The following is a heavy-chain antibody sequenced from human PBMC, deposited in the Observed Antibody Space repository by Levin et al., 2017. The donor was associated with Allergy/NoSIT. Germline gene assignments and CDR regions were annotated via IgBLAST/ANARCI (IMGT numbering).Heavy chain of an antibody. CDR1: GVSIIRSVYY. D-gene: IGHD3-9*01. Sequence: GSLRLSCTVSGVSIIRSVYYWVWVRQPPGKGLEWIGSIYSSGTTYYNPSLKSRVTISADTSKNQFSLKLSSVTAADTAVYFCASTGYWGQGTLVTVSS. CDR3: ASTGY. J-gene: IGHJ4*02. V-gene: IGHV4-39*01. CDR2: IYSSGTT.